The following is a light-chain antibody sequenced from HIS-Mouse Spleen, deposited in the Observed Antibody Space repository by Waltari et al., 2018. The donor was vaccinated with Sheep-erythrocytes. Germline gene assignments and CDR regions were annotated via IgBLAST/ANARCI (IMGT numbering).Light chain of an antibody. V-gene: IGKV3-11*01. J-gene: IGKJ4*01. CDR1: QSVSSY. CDR3: QQLT. Sequence: EIVLTQSPATLSFSPGERATLSCRASQSVSSYLAWYQQKPGQAPRLLIYDAPNRATGIPARFSGSGSGTDFTLTISSLEPEDFAVYYCQQLTFGGGTKVEIK. CDR2: DAP.